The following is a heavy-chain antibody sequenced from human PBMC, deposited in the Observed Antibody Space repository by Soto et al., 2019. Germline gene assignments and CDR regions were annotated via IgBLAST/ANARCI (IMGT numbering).Heavy chain of an antibody. CDR2: INPNSGGT. CDR3: ARDPGDYYDSSGYYTEYYFDD. CDR1: GYTFTGYY. J-gene: IGHJ4*02. V-gene: IGHV1-2*04. Sequence: ASVKVSCKASGYTFTGYYMHWVRQAPGQGLEWMGWINPNSGGTNYAQKFQGWVTMTRDTSISTAYMELSRLRSDDTAVYYCARDPGDYYDSSGYYTEYYFDDWGQGTLVIVSS. D-gene: IGHD3-22*01.